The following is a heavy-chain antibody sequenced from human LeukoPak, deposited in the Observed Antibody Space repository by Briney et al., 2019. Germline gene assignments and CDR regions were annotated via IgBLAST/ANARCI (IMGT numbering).Heavy chain of an antibody. CDR2: IYPGDSNT. CDR1: GYIFSSYW. D-gene: IGHD5-12*01. V-gene: IGHV5-51*01. J-gene: IGHJ4*02. CDR3: ARRQAVATLGEFDY. Sequence: GESLKISCKGSGYIFSSYWIGWVRQMPGKGLEWMGIIYPGDSNTRYSPSFQGQVTISADKSISTAYLQWSSLKASDTAMYYCARRQAVATLGEFDYWGQGTLVTVSS.